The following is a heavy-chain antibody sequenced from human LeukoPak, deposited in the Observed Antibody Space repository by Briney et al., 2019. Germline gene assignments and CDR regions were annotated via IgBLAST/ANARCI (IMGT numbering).Heavy chain of an antibody. CDR3: AKRYSYGQTWGPDAFDI. D-gene: IGHD5-18*01. J-gene: IGHJ3*02. Sequence: PGRSLRLSCAASGFTFDDYTMHWVRQAPGKGLEWVSGISWNSGSIGYADSVKGRFTISRDNAKNSLYLQMNSLRAEDTALYYCAKRYSYGQTWGPDAFDIWGQGTMVTVSS. CDR1: GFTFDDYT. V-gene: IGHV3-9*01. CDR2: ISWNSGSI.